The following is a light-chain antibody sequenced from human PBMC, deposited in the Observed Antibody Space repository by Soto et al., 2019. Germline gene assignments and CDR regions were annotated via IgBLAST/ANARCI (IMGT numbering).Light chain of an antibody. J-gene: IGLJ3*02. CDR1: RSNIGAGYD. Sequence: QPVLTQPPSVSGASGQRVTISCTGSRSNIGAGYDVHWYQQLPGTAPKLIMHGNSNRPSGVPDRFSGSRSGSSGSLAITGLQAEDEADYYCQSYDNSLSAWVFGGGTKLTVL. V-gene: IGLV1-40*01. CDR3: QSYDNSLSAWV. CDR2: GNS.